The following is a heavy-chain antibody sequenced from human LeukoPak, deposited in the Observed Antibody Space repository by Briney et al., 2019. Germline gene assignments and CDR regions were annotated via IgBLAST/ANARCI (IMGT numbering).Heavy chain of an antibody. V-gene: IGHV1-8*01. CDR2: MNSNSGNT. CDR1: GYTFTSYD. J-gene: IGHJ4*02. CDR3: ARALRGVAVAGTSYYFDY. D-gene: IGHD6-19*01. Sequence: ASVKVPCKASGYTFTSYDINWVRQATGQGLEWMGWMNSNSGNTGYAQKFQGRVIMTRNTSISTAYMELSSLRSEDTAVYYCARALRGVAVAGTSYYFDYWGQGTLVTVSS.